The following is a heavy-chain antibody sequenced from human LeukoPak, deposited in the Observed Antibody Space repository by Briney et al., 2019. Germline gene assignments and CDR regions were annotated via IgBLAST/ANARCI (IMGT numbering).Heavy chain of an antibody. Sequence: PSETLSLTCSVFGGSITVYYWNWIRQSPGKGLEWIGSISYSGSTNYNPSLKSRVTISIDTSKNRFSLKVSSVIAADTAMYYCARGGSRSYTSSTLDYWGQGTLVTASS. CDR1: GGSITVYY. CDR3: ARGGSRSYTSSTLDY. J-gene: IGHJ4*02. V-gene: IGHV4-59*12. CDR2: ISYSGST. D-gene: IGHD6-6*01.